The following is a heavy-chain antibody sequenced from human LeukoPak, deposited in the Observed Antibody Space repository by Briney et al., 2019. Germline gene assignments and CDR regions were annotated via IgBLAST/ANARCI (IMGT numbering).Heavy chain of an antibody. CDR3: AKDRVAVAGPNDAFDI. D-gene: IGHD6-19*01. V-gene: IGHV3-33*06. Sequence: PGGSLRLSCAASGFTFSSYGMHWVRQAPGKGLEWVAVIWYDGSNKYYADSVKGRFTISRDNSINTLYLQMNSLRAEDTAVYYCAKDRVAVAGPNDAFDIWGQGTMVTVSS. J-gene: IGHJ3*02. CDR2: IWYDGSNK. CDR1: GFTFSSYG.